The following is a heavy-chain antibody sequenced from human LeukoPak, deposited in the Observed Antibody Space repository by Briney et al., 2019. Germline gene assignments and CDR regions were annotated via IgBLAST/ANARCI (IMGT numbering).Heavy chain of an antibody. CDR1: GGSFSGYY. CDR2: INHSGST. CDR3: ARDSSGWSNFDF. V-gene: IGHV4-34*01. D-gene: IGHD6-19*01. J-gene: IGHJ4*02. Sequence: PSETLSLTCAVYGGSFSGYYWSWIRQPPGKGLEWIGEINHSGSTNYNPSLKSRVTISVDTSKNQFSLKLSSVTAADTAVYYCARDSSGWSNFDFWGQGTLVTVSS.